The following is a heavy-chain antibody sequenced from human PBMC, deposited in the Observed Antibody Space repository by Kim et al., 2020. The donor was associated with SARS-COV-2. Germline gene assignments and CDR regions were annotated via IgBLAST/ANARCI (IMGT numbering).Heavy chain of an antibody. CDR1: GGSISSSNW. D-gene: IGHD3-10*01. Sequence: SETLSLTCAVSGGSISSSNWWSWVRQPPGKGLEWIGEIYHSGSTNYNPSLKSRVTISVDKSKKQFSLKLSSVTAADTAVYYCASLWFGDHGYAFDIRGQGTMVTVSS. CDR3: ASLWFGDHGYAFDI. CDR2: IYHSGST. V-gene: IGHV4-4*02. J-gene: IGHJ3*02.